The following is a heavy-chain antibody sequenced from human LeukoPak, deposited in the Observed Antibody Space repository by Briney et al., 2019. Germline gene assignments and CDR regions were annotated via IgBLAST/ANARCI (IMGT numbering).Heavy chain of an antibody. Sequence: ASVKVSCKASGYTFTSYDIHWVRQATGQGLEWMGWMNPNSGNTGYAQKFQGRVTMTRNTSISTAYMELSSLRSEDTAVYYCARSLHITMVRGVICWFDPWGQGTLVTVSS. CDR1: GYTFTSYD. V-gene: IGHV1-8*01. CDR2: MNPNSGNT. CDR3: ARSLHITMVRGVICWFDP. D-gene: IGHD3-10*01. J-gene: IGHJ5*02.